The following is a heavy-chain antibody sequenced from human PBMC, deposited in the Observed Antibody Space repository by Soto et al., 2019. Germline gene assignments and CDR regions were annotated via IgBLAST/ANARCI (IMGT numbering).Heavy chain of an antibody. J-gene: IGHJ3*02. CDR3: ARRRGYSTYRGTFDI. V-gene: IGHV4-34*01. CDR2: INHSGST. D-gene: IGHD5-18*01. CDR1: GGSFSGYY. Sequence: SETLSLTCAVYGGSFSGYYWSWIRQPPGKGLEWIGEINHSGSTNYNPSLKSRVTISVDTSKNQFSLKLSSVTAADTAVYYCARRRGYSTYRGTFDIWGQGTMVTVSS.